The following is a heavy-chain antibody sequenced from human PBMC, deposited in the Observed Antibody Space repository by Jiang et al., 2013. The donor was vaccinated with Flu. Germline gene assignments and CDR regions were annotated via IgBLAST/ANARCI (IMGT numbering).Heavy chain of an antibody. J-gene: IGHJ4*02. D-gene: IGHD2-8*02. CDR2: TYYRSKWYS. CDR1: GDGVSSNSAA. Sequence: QTLSLTCAISGDGVSSNSAAWSWIRQSPSRGLEWLGRTYYRSKWYSDYAVSMKSRITINPDTSKNQFXLQLNSVTPEDTAVYYCARDNTVYYYFDFWAGNPGHRLL. CDR3: ARDNTVYYYFDF. V-gene: IGHV6-1*01.